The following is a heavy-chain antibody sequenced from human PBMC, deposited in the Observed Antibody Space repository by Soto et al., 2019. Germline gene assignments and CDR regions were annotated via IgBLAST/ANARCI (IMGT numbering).Heavy chain of an antibody. V-gene: IGHV4-59*01. D-gene: IGHD1-26*01. J-gene: IGHJ5*01. CDR2: IYYTGNT. CDR3: ARDPGGRGPFGP. Sequence: SETLSLTCSVSNVSISSSYWSWIRQPPGKGLEWIGYIYYTGNTKYNPSLKSRVTISVDTSKNEFSLKLRSVTTADTAVYFCARDPGGRGPFGPWGQGTLVTVSS. CDR1: NVSISSSY.